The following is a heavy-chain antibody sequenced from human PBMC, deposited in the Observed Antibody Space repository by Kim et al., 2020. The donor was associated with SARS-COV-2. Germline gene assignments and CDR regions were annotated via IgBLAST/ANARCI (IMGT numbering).Heavy chain of an antibody. V-gene: IGHV1-2*02. Sequence: ASVKVSCKASGYTFTGYYMHWVRQAPGQGLEWMGWINPNSGGTNYAQKFQGRVTMTRDTSISTAYMELSRLRSDDTAVYYCARGSVWYQLPTYYYYYGMDVWGQGTTVTVSS. CDR1: GYTFTGYY. CDR3: ARGSVWYQLPTYYYYYGMDV. J-gene: IGHJ6*02. D-gene: IGHD2-2*01. CDR2: INPNSGGT.